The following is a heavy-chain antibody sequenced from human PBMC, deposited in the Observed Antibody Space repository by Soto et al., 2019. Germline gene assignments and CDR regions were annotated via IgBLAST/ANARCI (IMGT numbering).Heavy chain of an antibody. Sequence: ASVKVSCKASGYTFTGYYMHWVRQAPGQGLEWMGWINPNSGGTNYAQKFQGWVTMTRDTSISTAYMELRRLRSDDTAVYYCARATTVVTADFDYWGQGTLVTVSS. CDR2: INPNSGGT. J-gene: IGHJ4*02. D-gene: IGHD2-15*01. CDR1: GYTFTGYY. CDR3: ARATTVVTADFDY. V-gene: IGHV1-2*04.